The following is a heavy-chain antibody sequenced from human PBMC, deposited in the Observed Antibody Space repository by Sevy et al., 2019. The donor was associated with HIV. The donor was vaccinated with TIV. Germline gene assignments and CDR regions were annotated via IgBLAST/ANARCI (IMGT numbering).Heavy chain of an antibody. CDR3: AREAHGYNYVAEF. V-gene: IGHV4-4*07. J-gene: IGHJ4*01. CDR2: IYSTGRS. Sequence: SETLSLICTVSGGSISGYYWSWIRQPAGKGLEWIGRIYSTGRSNYHPSLKRRVTMSVDTSKNKFSLRLSSVTAADTAVYFCAREAHGYNYVAEFWGQGTLVTVSS. CDR1: GGSISGYY. D-gene: IGHD5-12*01.